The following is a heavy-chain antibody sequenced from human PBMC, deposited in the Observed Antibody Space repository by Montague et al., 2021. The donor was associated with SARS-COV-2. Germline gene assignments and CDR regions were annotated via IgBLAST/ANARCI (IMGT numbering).Heavy chain of an antibody. CDR2: IYYSGRT. D-gene: IGHD5-24*01. CDR3: ARVFPRWLQFDPYFDY. V-gene: IGHV4-59*01. Sequence: SETLSHTCTVSGGFISSYYWSWIRQPLGKGLEWIGYIYYSGRTNYNPSXXGRVTISVDTSKNQFSLKLSSVTAADTAVYYCARVFPRWLQFDPYFDYWGQGTLVTVSS. J-gene: IGHJ4*02. CDR1: GGFISSYY.